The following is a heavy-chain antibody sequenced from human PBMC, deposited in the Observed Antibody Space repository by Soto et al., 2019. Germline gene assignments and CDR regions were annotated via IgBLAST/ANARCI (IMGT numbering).Heavy chain of an antibody. J-gene: IGHJ4*02. CDR1: GFTFSSYG. D-gene: IGHD1-26*01. V-gene: IGHV3-33*01. CDR3: ARARYSGRYYACDY. CDR2: IWYDGSNK. Sequence: QVQLVESGGGVVQPGRSLRLSCAASGFTFSSYGMHWVRQAPGKGLEWVAVIWYDGSNKYYADSVKGRFTISRDNSKNTLYLQMSSPRAEDTAVYYCARARYSGRYYACDYWGQGTLVTVSS.